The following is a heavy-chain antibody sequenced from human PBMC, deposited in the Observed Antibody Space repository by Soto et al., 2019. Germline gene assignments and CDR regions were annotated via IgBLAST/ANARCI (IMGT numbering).Heavy chain of an antibody. J-gene: IGHJ1*01. Sequence: QVQLVESGGGVAQPGRTLRVSCAASGFTFSSYVMHWVRQAPGKGLEWVAGLSNDGRSEHYTDSVKGRFTISRDNSKNTVNPQMNSLRGEGTAVYYCATEDASSGRAGTFRHWGQGTRITVSS. V-gene: IGHV3-30-3*01. CDR1: GFTFSSYV. CDR3: ATEDASSGRAGTFRH. D-gene: IGHD3-22*01. CDR2: LSNDGRSE.